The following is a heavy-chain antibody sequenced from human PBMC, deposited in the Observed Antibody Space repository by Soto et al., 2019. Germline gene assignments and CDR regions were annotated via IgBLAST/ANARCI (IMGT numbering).Heavy chain of an antibody. D-gene: IGHD2-2*01. Sequence: EPQLLESGGGLGHPGGSLRLSCAASGFTFSSYAMSWVRQAPGKGLEWVAAICGSGVSTYYADSVRGRSTISRDNSKKTVDLQMNSLRAEDTAVYYCAKFYCISIMCQVPAAKSTGGFEIWGQGTLVTVS. J-gene: IGHJ3*02. CDR3: AKFYCISIMCQVPAAKSTGGFEI. V-gene: IGHV3-23*01. CDR1: GFTFSSYA. CDR2: ICGSGVST.